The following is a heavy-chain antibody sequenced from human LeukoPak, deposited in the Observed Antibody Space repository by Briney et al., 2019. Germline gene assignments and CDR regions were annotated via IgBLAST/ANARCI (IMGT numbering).Heavy chain of an antibody. D-gene: IGHD6-25*01. CDR2: ISFSGSNT. V-gene: IGHV3-23*01. J-gene: IGHJ5*02. CDR3: AKEVKAATNWFDP. CDR1: GFIFSSYA. Sequence: PGGSLRLSCAASGFIFSSYAMSWVRQAPGKGLEWVSAISFSGSNTYYADSVKGRFTISRDNLKNTLYLQMNSLGAEDTAVYFCAKEVKAATNWFDPWGQGTLVTVSS.